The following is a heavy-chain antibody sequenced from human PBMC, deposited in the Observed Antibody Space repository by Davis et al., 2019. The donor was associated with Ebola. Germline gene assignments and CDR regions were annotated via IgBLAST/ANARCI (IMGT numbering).Heavy chain of an antibody. D-gene: IGHD2-15*01. CDR1: GGSFSGYY. CDR3: ARGDIVVEDAFDI. Sequence: PSETLSLTCAVYGGSFSGYYWSWIRQPPGKGLEWIGEINHSGSTNYNPSLKSRVTISVDTSKNQFSLKLSSVTAADTAVYYCARGDIVVEDAFDIWGQGTMVTVSS. V-gene: IGHV4-34*01. J-gene: IGHJ3*02. CDR2: INHSGST.